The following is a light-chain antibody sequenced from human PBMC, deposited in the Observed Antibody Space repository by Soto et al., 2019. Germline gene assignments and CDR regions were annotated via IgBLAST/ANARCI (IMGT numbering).Light chain of an antibody. V-gene: IGKV3-15*01. CDR1: QSVSSN. J-gene: IGKJ4*01. CDR3: QQYNNWPALT. Sequence: EIVMTQSPATLSVSPGERATLSCRASQSVSSNLAWYQQKPGQAPRLLIYGASTRATGIPARFSGSGSGTELTLTISSLQSEDFAVYYCQQYNNWPALTFGVRTKVEIK. CDR2: GAS.